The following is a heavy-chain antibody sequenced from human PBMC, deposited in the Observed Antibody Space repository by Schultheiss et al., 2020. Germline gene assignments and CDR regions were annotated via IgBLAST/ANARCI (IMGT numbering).Heavy chain of an antibody. CDR1: GFTFSSYA. J-gene: IGHJ6*02. D-gene: IGHD1-26*01. V-gene: IGHV3-64D*09. Sequence: GESLKIPCSASGFTFSSYAMHWVRQAPGKGLEYVSAISSNGGSTYYADSVKGRFTISRDNSKNTLYLQMSSLRAEDTAVYYCVKDETYATTYYYYYYGMDVWGQGTTVTVSS. CDR3: VKDETYATTYYYYYYGMDV. CDR2: ISSNGGST.